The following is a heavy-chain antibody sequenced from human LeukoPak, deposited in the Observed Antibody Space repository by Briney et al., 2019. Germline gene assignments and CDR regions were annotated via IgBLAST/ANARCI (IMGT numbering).Heavy chain of an antibody. CDR3: ARSDAGNSEGGIDY. Sequence: SVKVSCKTSGGPFSSYDISWVRQAPEQGLEWMGGIIPVFGMPNYAQKFQGRLTLTTDESTGTAYMELGGLTSDDTAAYYCARSDAGNSEGGIDYWGQGTLVIVSS. CDR1: GGPFSSYD. V-gene: IGHV1-69*05. J-gene: IGHJ4*02. D-gene: IGHD4-23*01. CDR2: IIPVFGMP.